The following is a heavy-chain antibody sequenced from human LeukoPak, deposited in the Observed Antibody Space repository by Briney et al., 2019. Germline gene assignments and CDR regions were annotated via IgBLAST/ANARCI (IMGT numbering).Heavy chain of an antibody. Sequence: VASVKVSCKVSGYTLTELSMHWVRQAPGKGLEWMGGFDPEDGETIYAQKFQGRVTITEDTSTDTAYMELSSLRSEDTAVYYCATDHWLVDYWGQGTLVTVSS. CDR1: GYTLTELS. V-gene: IGHV1-24*01. CDR2: FDPEDGET. J-gene: IGHJ4*02. CDR3: ATDHWLVDY. D-gene: IGHD6-19*01.